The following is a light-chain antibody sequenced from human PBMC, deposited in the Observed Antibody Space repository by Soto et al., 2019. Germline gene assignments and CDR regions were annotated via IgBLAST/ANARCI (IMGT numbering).Light chain of an antibody. Sequence: DIQMTHSPSSLSASVGDRVTITCRASQSIISYLNWYQQKPGKAPKLLIYAASSLQSGVPSRFSGSGSGTDFTLTISSLQPEDFATYYCQQSYSTPPTFGQGTKLDI. CDR2: AAS. J-gene: IGKJ1*01. CDR1: QSIISY. CDR3: QQSYSTPPT. V-gene: IGKV1-39*01.